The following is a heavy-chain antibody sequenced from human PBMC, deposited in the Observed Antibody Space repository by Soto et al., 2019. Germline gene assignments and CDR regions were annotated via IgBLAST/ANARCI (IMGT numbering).Heavy chain of an antibody. CDR1: GYTFTGYY. V-gene: IGHV1-2*02. J-gene: IGHJ6*02. CDR2: INPNSGGT. D-gene: IGHD3-10*01. Sequence: ASVKVSCKASGYTFTGYYMHWVRQAPGQGLEWMGWINPNSGGTNYAQKFQGRVTMTRDTSISTAYMELSRLRSDDTAVYYCARVNYYGSGSYYPFGYYYGMDVWGQGTTVTVSS. CDR3: ARVNYYGSGSYYPFGYYYGMDV.